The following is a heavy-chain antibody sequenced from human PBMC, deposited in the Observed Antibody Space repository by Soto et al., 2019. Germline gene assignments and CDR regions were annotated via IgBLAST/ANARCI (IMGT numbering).Heavy chain of an antibody. J-gene: IGHJ5*02. CDR2: ISAYNGNT. V-gene: IGHV1-18*01. CDR3: ARASGSSYWFDP. Sequence: QVQLVQSGAEVKKPGASVKVSCKASGYTFTSYGISWVRQAPGQGLEWMGWISAYNGNTNYAQKLQGRVTMTTDTPTSPAYMDLRSLRSDDTAVYYCARASGSSYWFDPWGQGTLVTVSS. CDR1: GYTFTSYG. D-gene: IGHD1-26*01.